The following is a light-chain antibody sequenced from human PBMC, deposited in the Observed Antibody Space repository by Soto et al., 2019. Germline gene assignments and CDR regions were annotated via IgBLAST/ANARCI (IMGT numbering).Light chain of an antibody. CDR2: AAS. CDR3: QKDNSAPRT. Sequence: DIQMTQSPSSLSASVGDRVTITCRASQGISHYLAWYQQKPGKVPKLLIYAASTMQSGVPSRFSGSGSGTDCTLTISSLQPEDVATYSCQKDNSAPRTFGQGTKVEIK. J-gene: IGKJ1*01. CDR1: QGISHY. V-gene: IGKV1-27*01.